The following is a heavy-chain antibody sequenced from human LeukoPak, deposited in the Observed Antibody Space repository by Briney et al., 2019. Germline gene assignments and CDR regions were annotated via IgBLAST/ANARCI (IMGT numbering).Heavy chain of an antibody. J-gene: IGHJ4*02. CDR2: TSAYNGNT. Sequence: GASVKVSCKASGYTFSSHGITWVRQAPGQGLEWMGWTSAYNGNTNYAQKLQGRVTMTTDTSTSTAYMELRSLRSDDTAVYYCARNSGYDFDYWGQGTLVTVSS. CDR3: ARNSGYDFDY. V-gene: IGHV1-18*01. CDR1: GYTFSSHG. D-gene: IGHD5-12*01.